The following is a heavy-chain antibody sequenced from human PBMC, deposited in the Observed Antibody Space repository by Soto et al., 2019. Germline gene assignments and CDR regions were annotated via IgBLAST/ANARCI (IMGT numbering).Heavy chain of an antibody. V-gene: IGHV3-7*01. D-gene: IGHD4-17*01. CDR1: GFTFSSYW. J-gene: IGHJ6*03. Sequence: GGSLRLSCAASGFTFSSYWMSWVRQAPGKGLEWVANIKQDGSEKYYVDSVKGRFTISRDNAKNSLYLQMNSLRAEDTAVYYCARDSNTVPQFVYYYMDVWGKGTTVTVSS. CDR3: ARDSNTVPQFVYYYMDV. CDR2: IKQDGSEK.